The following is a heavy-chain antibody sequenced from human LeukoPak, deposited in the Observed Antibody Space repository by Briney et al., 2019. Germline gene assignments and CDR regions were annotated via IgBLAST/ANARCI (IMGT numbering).Heavy chain of an antibody. J-gene: IGHJ4*02. CDR1: GFTFSSYW. V-gene: IGHV3-7*01. CDR3: ARDGSRGNLVTAPDF. CDR2: IKQDGSEK. Sequence: GGSLRLSCAASGFTFSSYWMSWVRQAPGKGLEWVTNIKQDGSEKFYVDSVRGRFTISRDNAKNSLYLQMNSLRAEDTAVYYCARDGSRGNLVTAPDFWGQGTLVTVSS. D-gene: IGHD2-21*02.